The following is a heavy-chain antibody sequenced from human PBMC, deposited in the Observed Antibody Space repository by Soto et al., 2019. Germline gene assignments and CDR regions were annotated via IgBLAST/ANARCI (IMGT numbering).Heavy chain of an antibody. Sequence: QVQLQESGPGLVKPSETLSLTCTVSGGSVSSGSYYWSWIRQPPGKGLEWIGYIYYSGSTNYNPSLKSRVAISVDTSKNRFSLKLSSVTAADTAVYYCARDYDFWSGRFYDYWGQGTLVTVSS. CDR3: ARDYDFWSGRFYDY. CDR2: IYYSGST. J-gene: IGHJ4*02. CDR1: GGSVSSGSYY. V-gene: IGHV4-61*01. D-gene: IGHD3-3*01.